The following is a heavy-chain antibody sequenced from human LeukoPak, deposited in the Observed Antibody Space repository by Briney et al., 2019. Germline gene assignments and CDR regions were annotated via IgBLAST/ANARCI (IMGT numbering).Heavy chain of an antibody. D-gene: IGHD3-10*01. CDR1: GGSISSSNW. CDR3: ARDLGYYYGSGKSSYPYYYMDV. V-gene: IGHV4-4*02. CDR2: IYHSGST. Sequence: KPSQTLSLTCAVSGGSISSSNWWSWVRQPPGKGLEWIGEIYHSGSTNYNPSPKSRVTISVDTSKNQFSLKLSSVTAADTAVYYCARDLGYYYGSGKSSYPYYYMDVWGKGTTVTVSS. J-gene: IGHJ6*03.